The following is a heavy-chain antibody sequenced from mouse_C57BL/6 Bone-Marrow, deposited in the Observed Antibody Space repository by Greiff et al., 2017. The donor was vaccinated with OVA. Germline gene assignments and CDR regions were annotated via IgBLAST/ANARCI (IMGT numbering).Heavy chain of an antibody. CDR2: IYPGSGNI. CDR1: GYTFTDYY. CDR3: ARSERLRDYLDY. Sequence: VQVVESGAELVRPGASVKLSCKASGYTFTDYYISWVKQRPGQGLEWIARIYPGSGNIYYNEKFKGKATLTAEKSSSTAYMQLSSLTSDDSAVYFCARSERLRDYLDYWGQGTTLTVSS. D-gene: IGHD2-2*01. J-gene: IGHJ2*01. V-gene: IGHV1-76*01.